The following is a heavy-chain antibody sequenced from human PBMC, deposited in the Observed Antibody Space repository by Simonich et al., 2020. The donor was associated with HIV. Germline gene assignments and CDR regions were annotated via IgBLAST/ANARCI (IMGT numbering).Heavy chain of an antibody. Sequence: QVQLQQWGAGLLKPSETLSLTCAVYGGSFNGYYWSWIRQSPERGLQWIGEINHSGITNYNPDLRGRVTISVDTSKNQFSLKMRSLIAADTAVYYCARGRSPPRTGVLDSWGQGTQVIVSS. CDR3: ARGRSPPRTGVLDS. CDR1: GGSFNGYY. CDR2: INHSGIT. V-gene: IGHV4-34*01. D-gene: IGHD7-27*01. J-gene: IGHJ4*02.